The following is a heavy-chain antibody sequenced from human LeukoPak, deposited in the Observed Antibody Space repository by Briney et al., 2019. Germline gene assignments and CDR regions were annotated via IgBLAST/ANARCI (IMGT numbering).Heavy chain of an antibody. J-gene: IGHJ5*02. CDR3: ARGLALYYGSNGYGNNWFDP. D-gene: IGHD3-22*01. V-gene: IGHV4-4*07. CDR1: GGSISSYY. CDR2: IYTSGST. Sequence: SETLSLTCTVSGGSISSYYWSWIRQPAGKGLEWIGRIYTSGSTNYNPSLKSRVTMSLDTSKKQFSLKLSSVTAADTAAYYCARGLALYYGSNGYGNNWFDPWGQGTLVTVSS.